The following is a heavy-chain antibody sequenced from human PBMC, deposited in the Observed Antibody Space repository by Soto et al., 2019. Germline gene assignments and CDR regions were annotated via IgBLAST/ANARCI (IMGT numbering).Heavy chain of an antibody. J-gene: IGHJ6*02. D-gene: IGHD3-9*01. CDR1: GYTFTSYD. V-gene: IGHV1-8*01. CDR3: ARRILFRYGYYGMDV. Sequence: QMQLVQSGAEVKKPGASVKVSCKASGYTFTSYDINWVRQATGQGLEWMGWMNPNSGDTDYAQKFQGRVTMTRNTSTSTAYMELSSLKSEDTAIYFCARRILFRYGYYGMDVWGQGTTVTVSS. CDR2: MNPNSGDT.